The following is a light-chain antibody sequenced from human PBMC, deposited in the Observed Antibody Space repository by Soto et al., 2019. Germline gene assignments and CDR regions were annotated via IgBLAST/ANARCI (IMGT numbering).Light chain of an antibody. CDR3: ASWDDNLNGYV. J-gene: IGLJ1*01. CDR1: SSNIGRRA. Sequence: QPVLTQPPSASGTPGQTITMSCSGGSSNIGRRAVNWYQQFPGAAPKLLIYGNDQRPSGVPGRFSGSKSGTSASLAISGLQSDDEADYYCASWDDNLNGYVFGAGTQLTVL. CDR2: GND. V-gene: IGLV1-44*01.